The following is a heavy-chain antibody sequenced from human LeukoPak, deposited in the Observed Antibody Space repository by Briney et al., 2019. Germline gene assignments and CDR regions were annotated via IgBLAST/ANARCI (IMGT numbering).Heavy chain of an antibody. J-gene: IGHJ5*02. D-gene: IGHD2-2*01. CDR3: ARRTLVVPAAQPYNWFDP. Sequence: SETLSLTCTVSGGSISSGSYYWSWIRQPAGKGLEWIGRIYTSGSTYYNPSLKSRVTISVDTSKNQFSLKLSSVTAADTAVYYCARRTLVVPAAQPYNWFDPWGQGTLVTVSS. CDR2: IYTSGST. CDR1: GGSISSGSYY. V-gene: IGHV4-61*02.